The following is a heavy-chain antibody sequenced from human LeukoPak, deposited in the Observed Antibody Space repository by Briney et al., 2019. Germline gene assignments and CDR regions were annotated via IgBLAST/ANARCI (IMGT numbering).Heavy chain of an antibody. CDR1: GFTVSSNY. D-gene: IGHD4-17*01. V-gene: IGHV3-7*01. Sequence: QPGGSLRLSCAASGFTVSSNYMSWVRQAPGKGLEWVANIKQDGSEKYYVDSVKGRFTISRDNAKNSLYLQMNSLRAEDTAVYYCASNTVTTFDYWGQGTLVTVSS. CDR2: IKQDGSEK. CDR3: ASNTVTTFDY. J-gene: IGHJ4*02.